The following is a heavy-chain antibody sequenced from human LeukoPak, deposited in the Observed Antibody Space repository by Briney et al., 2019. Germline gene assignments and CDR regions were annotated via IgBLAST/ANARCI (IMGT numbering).Heavy chain of an antibody. J-gene: IGHJ6*02. D-gene: IGHD3-10*01. CDR2: ISGSGGST. V-gene: IGHV3-23*01. Sequence: PGGSLRLSCAASGFTFSSYAMSWVRQAPGKGLEWVSAISGSGGSTYYADSVKGRFTTSRDNAKNTLYLQMNSLRAEDTAVYYCARTQGSITMVRAYYYYGMDVWGQGTTVTVSS. CDR3: ARTQGSITMVRAYYYYGMDV. CDR1: GFTFSSYA.